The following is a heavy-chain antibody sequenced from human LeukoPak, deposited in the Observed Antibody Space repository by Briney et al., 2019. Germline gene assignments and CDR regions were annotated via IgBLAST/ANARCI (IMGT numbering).Heavy chain of an antibody. Sequence: SGTLSLTCAVSGGSISSSKWWSWVRQPPGKGLEWIGEIYHSGSTNYSPSLKSRVTISVDKSKNQFSLKLSSVTAADTAVYYCAGVTRGLTYYSRDYWGQGTLVTVSS. D-gene: IGHD4-11*01. CDR1: GGSISSSKW. V-gene: IGHV4-4*02. CDR3: AGVTRGLTYYSRDY. J-gene: IGHJ4*02. CDR2: IYHSGST.